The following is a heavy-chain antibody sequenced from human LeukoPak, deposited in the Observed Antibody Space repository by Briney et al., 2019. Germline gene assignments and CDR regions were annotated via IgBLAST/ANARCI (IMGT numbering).Heavy chain of an antibody. J-gene: IGHJ6*02. CDR1: GFTFSSYW. D-gene: IGHD5-12*01. CDR3: ARDGHRAYNGYDLYYYYGMDV. Sequence: GGSLRLSCAASGFTFSSYWMHWVRQAPGKGLEWVSCINSDGSSTSYADYVKGRFTISRDKSKNTLYLQMNSLRAEDTAVYYCARDGHRAYNGYDLYYYYGMDVWGQRTTVTVSS. V-gene: IGHV3-74*01. CDR2: INSDGSST.